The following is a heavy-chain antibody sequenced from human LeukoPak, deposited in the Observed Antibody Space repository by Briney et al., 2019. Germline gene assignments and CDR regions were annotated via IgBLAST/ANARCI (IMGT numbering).Heavy chain of an antibody. V-gene: IGHV4-59*13. D-gene: IGHD4-17*01. CDR1: GASTSSYF. CDR2: THNSGTT. CDR3: ARSKGGFGDYGSWFDP. Sequence: SETLSLTCSVFGASTSSYFWSWIRQPSGKGLEWIGFTHNSGTTSSNPSLKSRVTISMDTSKNQISLKLSSVTAADTAVYYCARSKGGFGDYGSWFDPWGQGTLVTVSA. J-gene: IGHJ5*02.